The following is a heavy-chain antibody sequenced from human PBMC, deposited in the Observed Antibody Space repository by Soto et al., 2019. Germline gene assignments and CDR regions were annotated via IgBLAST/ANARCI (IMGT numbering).Heavy chain of an antibody. V-gene: IGHV3-23*01. J-gene: IGHJ4*02. CDR3: AKDGTHYGDYGFDY. D-gene: IGHD4-17*01. Sequence: GGSLRLSCAASGFTFSSYAMSWVRQAPGKGLEWVSAISGSGGSTYYADSVKGRFTISRDNSKNTLYLQMNSLRVEDTAVYYCAKDGTHYGDYGFDYWGQGTLVTVSS. CDR1: GFTFSSYA. CDR2: ISGSGGST.